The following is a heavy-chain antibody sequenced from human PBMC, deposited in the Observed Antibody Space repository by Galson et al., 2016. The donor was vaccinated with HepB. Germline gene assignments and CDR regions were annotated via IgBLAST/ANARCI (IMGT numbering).Heavy chain of an antibody. J-gene: IGHJ5*02. CDR1: GYTFRNYG. V-gene: IGHV1-18*01. CDR2: ISPHNR. CDR3: ARDGYCSGGDCFSGWLDP. D-gene: IGHD2-15*01. Sequence: SVKVSCKASGYTFRNYGVSWVRQAPGRGLEWMGWISPHNRNYAEKFQDRVTMTTDTSTDTASMELRSLTSDDTAIYYCARDGYCSGGDCFSGWLDPWGQGTPVTVSS.